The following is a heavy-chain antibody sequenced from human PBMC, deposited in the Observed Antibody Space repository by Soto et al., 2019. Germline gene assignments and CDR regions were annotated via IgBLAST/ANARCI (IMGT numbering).Heavy chain of an antibody. D-gene: IGHD1-7*01. CDR2: ISGVGGNT. J-gene: IGHJ5*02. V-gene: IGHV3-23*01. CDR3: AEDGWNFPPDP. Sequence: GGSLRLSCAASGFTFSSFAMSWVRQAPGKGLEWVSGISGVGGNTYYADSVKGRFTISRDNSKNTLHLQMNSLRAEDTAVYYCAEDGWNFPPDPWGQGTLVTVSS. CDR1: GFTFSSFA.